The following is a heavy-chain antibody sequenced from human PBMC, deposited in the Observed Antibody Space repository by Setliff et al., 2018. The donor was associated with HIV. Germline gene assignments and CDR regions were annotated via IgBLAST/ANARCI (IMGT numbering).Heavy chain of an antibody. J-gene: IGHJ4*02. V-gene: IGHV3-23*01. Sequence: GGSLRLSCAASGFTFSAYAMTWVRQAPGKGLEWVSATTSNGRTTDYAESVRGRFILSRDNSGNTLYLQMTSRRAADTATYYCAKAWGSGYPSFESALMFDVWGQGTLVTVS. CDR3: AKAWGSGYPSFESALMFDV. CDR2: TTSNGRTT. CDR1: GFTFSAYA. D-gene: IGHD3-16*01.